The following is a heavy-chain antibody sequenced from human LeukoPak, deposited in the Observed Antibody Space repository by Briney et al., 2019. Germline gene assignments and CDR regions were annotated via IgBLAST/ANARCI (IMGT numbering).Heavy chain of an antibody. CDR2: ISGSGGRT. D-gene: IGHD6-19*01. CDR3: AKDNQWLVLSLGDV. Sequence: GGSLRLSCAASGFTFSSYAMSWVRQAPGKGLEWVSSISGSGGRTYSADSVKGRFTISRDNSKNTLYLQMNSLRAEDTAVYYCAKDNQWLVLSLGDVWGQGTTVTVSS. J-gene: IGHJ6*02. V-gene: IGHV3-23*01. CDR1: GFTFSSYA.